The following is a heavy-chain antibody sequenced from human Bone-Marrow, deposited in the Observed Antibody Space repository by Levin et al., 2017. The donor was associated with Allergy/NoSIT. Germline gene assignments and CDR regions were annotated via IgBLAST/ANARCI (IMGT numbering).Heavy chain of an antibody. V-gene: IGHV3-23*01. D-gene: IGHD5-12*01. CDR3: AKREGGYDFLYFDY. Sequence: QAGGSLRLSCAASGFTFSSYAMSWVRQAPGKGLEWVSAISGSGGSTYYADSVKGRFTISRDNSKNTLYLQMNSLRAEDTAVYYCAKREGGYDFLYFDYWGQGTLVTVSS. CDR1: GFTFSSYA. CDR2: ISGSGGST. J-gene: IGHJ4*02.